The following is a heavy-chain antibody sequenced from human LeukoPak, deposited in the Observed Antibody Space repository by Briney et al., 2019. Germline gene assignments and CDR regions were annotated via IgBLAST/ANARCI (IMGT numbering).Heavy chain of an antibody. J-gene: IGHJ4*02. Sequence: GGALRLSCSPSGFSLSNYWMHWVRHAPGKGLVWVSRINPDGSVTNPADSVKGRFTITRDNAKNTLHLQMNSLRVEDTAVYYCSRDTYGYEDHWGQGTLVTVSS. CDR3: SRDTYGYEDH. CDR2: INPDGSVT. V-gene: IGHV3-74*01. CDR1: GFSLSNYW. D-gene: IGHD3-16*01.